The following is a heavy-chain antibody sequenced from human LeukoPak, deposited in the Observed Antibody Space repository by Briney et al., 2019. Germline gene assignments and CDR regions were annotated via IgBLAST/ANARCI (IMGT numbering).Heavy chain of an antibody. J-gene: IGHJ3*02. CDR2: INSDGSST. D-gene: IGHD5-12*01. CDR1: GFAFSSYW. V-gene: IGHV3-74*01. CDR3: ARDSGYDDDAFDI. Sequence: GGSLRLSCVASGFAFSSYWMHWVRQAPGKGLVWVSRINSDGSSTSYADSVKGRFTISRDNAKNTLYLQMNSLRAEDTAVYYCARDSGYDDDAFDIWGQGTMVTVSS.